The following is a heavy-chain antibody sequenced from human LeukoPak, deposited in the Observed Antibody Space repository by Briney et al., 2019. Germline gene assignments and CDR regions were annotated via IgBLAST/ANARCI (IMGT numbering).Heavy chain of an antibody. V-gene: IGHV1-46*01. CDR1: GYTFTNYY. CDR2: INLNAVTT. J-gene: IGHJ4*02. D-gene: IGHD6-13*01. CDR3: AREGAAEGKNFYY. Sequence: GASVKVSCEASGYTFTNYYIHWMRQAPGQGLEWVGIINLNAVTTRYTQKFQGRITVTRDTSTSTVYMELSSLRSEDTAVYFCAREGAAEGKNFYYWGQGTLVIGSS.